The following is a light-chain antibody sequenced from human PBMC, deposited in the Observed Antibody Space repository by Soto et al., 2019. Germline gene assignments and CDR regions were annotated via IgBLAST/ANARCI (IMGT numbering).Light chain of an antibody. CDR1: SSDVGGYNF. CDR3: CSYAGSFPL. Sequence: QSALTQPRSVSGSPGQSVTISCTGSSSDVGGYNFVSWYQKVPGKAPKLMIYDVTKRPSGVPDRFSGSKSGNTASLTISGIQGEDEAYYYCCSYAGSFPLFGGGTKLTVL. V-gene: IGLV2-11*01. CDR2: DVT. J-gene: IGLJ2*01.